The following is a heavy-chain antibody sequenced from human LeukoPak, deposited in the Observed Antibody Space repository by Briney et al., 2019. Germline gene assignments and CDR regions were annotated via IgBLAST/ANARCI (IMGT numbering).Heavy chain of an antibody. V-gene: IGHV1-46*01. Sequence: GASVKVSCKASGYTFTSYYMHWVRQAPGQGLEWMGIINPSGGSTSYAQKFQGRVTMTRDMSTSTVYMELSSLRSEDTAVYYCARTYYDILTGPLYFDYWGQGTLVTVSS. D-gene: IGHD3-9*01. CDR1: GYTFTSYY. CDR2: INPSGGST. J-gene: IGHJ4*02. CDR3: ARTYYDILTGPLYFDY.